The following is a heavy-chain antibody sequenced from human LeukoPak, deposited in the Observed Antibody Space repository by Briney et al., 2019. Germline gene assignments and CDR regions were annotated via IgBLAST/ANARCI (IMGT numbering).Heavy chain of an antibody. Sequence: GGSLRLSCAASGFTFSSYSMNWVRQAPGKGLEWVSSISSSSSYIYYAGSVKGRFTISRDNAKNSLYLQMNSLRAEDTAVYYCAPHYDFWSGYSDWFDPWGQGTLVTVSS. J-gene: IGHJ5*02. CDR2: ISSSSSYI. V-gene: IGHV3-21*01. D-gene: IGHD3-3*01. CDR3: APHYDFWSGYSDWFDP. CDR1: GFTFSSYS.